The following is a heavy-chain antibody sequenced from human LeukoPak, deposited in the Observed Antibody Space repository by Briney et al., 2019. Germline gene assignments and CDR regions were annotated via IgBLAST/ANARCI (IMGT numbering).Heavy chain of an antibody. CDR1: GFTFSSYS. CDR2: ISSSSTI. J-gene: IGHJ3*02. D-gene: IGHD3-16*02. Sequence: GGSLRLSCAASGFTFSSYSMNWVRQAPGKGLEWVSYISSSSTIYYADSLKGRFTISRDNAKNLLYLQMNSLRDGDTGVYYCARVKPGELSSNDAFDIWGQRTMVTVSS. V-gene: IGHV3-48*02. CDR3: ARVKPGELSSNDAFDI.